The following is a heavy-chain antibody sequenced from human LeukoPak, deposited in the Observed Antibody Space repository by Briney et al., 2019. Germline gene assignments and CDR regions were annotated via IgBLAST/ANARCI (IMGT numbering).Heavy chain of an antibody. D-gene: IGHD5-24*01. CDR3: ARDYKYAFDN. J-gene: IGHJ4*02. Sequence: GGSLRLSCAASGFIFLNYAMSWIRQAPGKGLEWISYIGIDSGNTNYADSVKGRFTISGDKAKNSLYLQMNSLRVEDTAVYYCARDYKYAFDNWGQGTLVTVPS. V-gene: IGHV3-11*06. CDR1: GFIFLNYA. CDR2: IGIDSGNT.